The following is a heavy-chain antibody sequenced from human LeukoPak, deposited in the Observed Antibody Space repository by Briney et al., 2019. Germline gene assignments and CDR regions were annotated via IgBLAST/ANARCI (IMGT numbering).Heavy chain of an antibody. CDR3: ARDPGYCSSTSCYEGAFDI. Sequence: GGSLRLACAASGFTFSSYSMNWVRQAPGKGLEWVSSISSSSSYIYYADSVKCRFTISRANAKNSLYLQMTSLRAEDTAVYYCARDPGYCSSTSCYEGAFDIWGQGTMVTVSS. V-gene: IGHV3-21*01. CDR2: ISSSSSYI. D-gene: IGHD2-2*01. J-gene: IGHJ3*02. CDR1: GFTFSSYS.